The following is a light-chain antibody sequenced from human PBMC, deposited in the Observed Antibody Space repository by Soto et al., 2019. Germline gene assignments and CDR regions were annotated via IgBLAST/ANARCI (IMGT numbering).Light chain of an antibody. V-gene: IGLV1-44*01. J-gene: IGLJ1*01. CDR1: SSNIGSNT. CDR3: AAWDDSLNGHV. CDR2: SNN. Sequence: QPVLTQPPSVSGTPGQRVTISCSGSSSNIGSNTVNWYQQLPGTAPKLLIYSNNKRPSGVPDRISGSKSGTSASLAISGLQSEDEADYYCAAWDDSLNGHVFGSGTKLTVL.